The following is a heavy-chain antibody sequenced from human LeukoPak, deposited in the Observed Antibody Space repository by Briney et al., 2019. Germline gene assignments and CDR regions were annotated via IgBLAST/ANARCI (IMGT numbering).Heavy chain of an antibody. CDR3: ARALLGSWDWFDP. CDR1: KFSFTSYW. CDR2: INPDGSRT. V-gene: IGHV3-74*01. D-gene: IGHD3-10*01. Sequence: GGSLRLSCAASKFSFTSYWMHWVRQAPGKGLVWVSRINPDGSRTNYADSVEGRFTISRDNAKNTLYLQMNSLRAEDTAVYYCARALLGSWDWFDPWGQGTLVTVSS. J-gene: IGHJ5*02.